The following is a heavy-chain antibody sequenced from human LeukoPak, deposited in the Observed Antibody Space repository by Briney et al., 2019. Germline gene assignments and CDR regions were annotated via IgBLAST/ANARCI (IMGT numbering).Heavy chain of an antibody. J-gene: IGHJ5*02. CDR2: IIPILGIA. CDR3: AREWRDGYEVEFDP. D-gene: IGHD5-18*01. V-gene: IGHV1-69*04. Sequence: GASVKVSCKASGYTFTSYGISWVRQAPGQGLEWMGRIIPILGIANYAQKFQGRVTITADESTSTACMELSSLRSEDTAVYYCAREWRDGYEVEFDPWGQGTLVTVSS. CDR1: GYTFTSYG.